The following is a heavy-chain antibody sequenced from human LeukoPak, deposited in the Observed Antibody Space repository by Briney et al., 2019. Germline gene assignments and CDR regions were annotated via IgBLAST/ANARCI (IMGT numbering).Heavy chain of an antibody. CDR3: ARESGSITMIVVVG. J-gene: IGHJ4*02. CDR2: IYYSGST. D-gene: IGHD3-22*01. V-gene: IGHV4-39*07. Sequence: SETLSLTCTVSGGSISSSSYYWGWIRQPPGEGLEWIGSIYYSGSTYYNPSLKSRVTISVDTSKNQFSLKLSSVTAADTAVYYCARESGSITMIVVVGWGQGTLVTVSS. CDR1: GGSISSSSYY.